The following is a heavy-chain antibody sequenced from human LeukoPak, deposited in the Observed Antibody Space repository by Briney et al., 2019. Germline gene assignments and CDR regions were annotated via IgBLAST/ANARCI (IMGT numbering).Heavy chain of an antibody. J-gene: IGHJ4*02. CDR2: IYSGGNS. D-gene: IGHD4-23*01. Sequence: GGSLRLSCAASGFTVSSYYMSWVRQAPGKGLEWVSLIYSGGNSYYADSVKGRFTISRDNSKNTLYLQMNSLRAEDTAVYFCARRPDYGGTPTFDYWGQGTLVTVSS. V-gene: IGHV3-66*01. CDR3: ARRPDYGGTPTFDY. CDR1: GFTVSSYY.